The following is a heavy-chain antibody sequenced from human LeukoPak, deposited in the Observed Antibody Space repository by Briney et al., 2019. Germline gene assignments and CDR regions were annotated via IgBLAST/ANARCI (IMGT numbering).Heavy chain of an antibody. CDR1: GYTFTDYY. V-gene: IGHV1-18*04. Sequence: ASVKVSCKASGYTFTDYYMHWVRQAPGQGREWMGWISAYNGNTNSAQKLQGRVTMTTDTSTSTAYMELRSLRSDDTAVYYCARDRGDTSGWGVDYWGQGTLVTVSS. CDR3: ARDRGDTSGWGVDY. D-gene: IGHD6-19*01. J-gene: IGHJ4*02. CDR2: ISAYNGNT.